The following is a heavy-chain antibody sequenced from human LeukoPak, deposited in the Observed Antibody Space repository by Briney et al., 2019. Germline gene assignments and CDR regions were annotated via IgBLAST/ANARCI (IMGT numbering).Heavy chain of an antibody. CDR2: INHSGST. CDR3: ARRSGSYRGGNFDY. D-gene: IGHD1-26*01. J-gene: IGHJ4*02. V-gene: IGHV4-34*01. Sequence: PSETLSLTCAVYGGSFSGYYWSWIRQPPGKGLEWIGEINHSGSTNYNPSLKSRVTISVDTSKNQFSLKLSPVTAADTAVYYCARRSGSYRGGNFDYWGQGTLVTVSS. CDR1: GGSFSGYY.